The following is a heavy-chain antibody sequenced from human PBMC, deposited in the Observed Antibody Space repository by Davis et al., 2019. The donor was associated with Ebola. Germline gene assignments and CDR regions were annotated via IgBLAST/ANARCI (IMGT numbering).Heavy chain of an antibody. Sequence: ASVKVSCKASGYTFTSYAMHWVRQAPGQRLEWMGWINAGNGNTKYSQKFQGRVTITRDTSASTAYMELSSLRSEDTAVYYCARDPDRDYDIWSGSMDVWGQGTTVTVSS. V-gene: IGHV1-3*01. D-gene: IGHD3-3*01. J-gene: IGHJ6*02. CDR1: GYTFTSYA. CDR2: INAGNGNT. CDR3: ARDPDRDYDIWSGSMDV.